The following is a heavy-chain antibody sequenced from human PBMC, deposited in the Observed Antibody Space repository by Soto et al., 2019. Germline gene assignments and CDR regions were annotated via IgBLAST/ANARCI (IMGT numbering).Heavy chain of an antibody. CDR1: GASVSSDGYY. V-gene: IGHV4-31*03. CDR3: ASPYRVRLDY. Sequence: QVQLQESGPGLVEPSQTLSLTCTVSGASVSSDGYYWSWFRQHPEKGLEWIGYISYSGSTYYNAATKSRVAISVDTSKNQFSLKLSSVTAADTAVYYCASPYRVRLDYWGQGTLVTVSS. J-gene: IGHJ4*02. CDR2: ISYSGST. D-gene: IGHD1-26*01.